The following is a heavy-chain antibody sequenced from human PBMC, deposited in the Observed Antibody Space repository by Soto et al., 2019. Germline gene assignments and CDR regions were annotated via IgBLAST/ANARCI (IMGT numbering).Heavy chain of an antibody. D-gene: IGHD1-26*01. Sequence: QVQLQESGPGLVKPSQTLSLTCTVSGGSISSGDYYWSWIRQPPGKGLEWIGYIFYGGSTYYNPSLKSRVTMSVDTPKNQFSLKLSSVTAADTAVYYCARAVRGSYYDYWGQGTLVTVSS. CDR1: GGSISSGDYY. V-gene: IGHV4-30-4*01. CDR2: IFYGGST. J-gene: IGHJ4*02. CDR3: ARAVRGSYYDY.